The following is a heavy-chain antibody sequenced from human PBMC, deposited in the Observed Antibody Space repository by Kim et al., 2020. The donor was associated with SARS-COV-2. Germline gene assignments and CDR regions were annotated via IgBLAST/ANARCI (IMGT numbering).Heavy chain of an antibody. D-gene: IGHD4-17*01. CDR3: AKWEAKVYGAYGVRSGFDP. J-gene: IGHJ5*02. Sequence: GGSLRLSCAASGFTVSSNYMSWVRQAPGKGLEWVSVIYSGSRTLYADSVKGRFTISRDNSKNTLYLQMNSLIAEDTAVYYCAKWEAKVYGAYGVRSGFDPWGQGTLVTVS. V-gene: IGHV3-53*01. CDR1: GFTVSSNY. CDR2: IYSGSRT.